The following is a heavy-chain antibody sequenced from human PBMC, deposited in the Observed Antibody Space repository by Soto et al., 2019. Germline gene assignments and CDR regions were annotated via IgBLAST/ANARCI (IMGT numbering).Heavy chain of an antibody. V-gene: IGHV2-26*04. Sequence: QVTVKESGPVLVKPTETLTLTCTVSGFSLSNAGLGVRWIRQPPGKALDWLAHIFSNDEKSYSTSLKSRLTISKDTSKSQVVLTMTNMDPVDTATYYCASTYSTSWYWFDPWGQGTLVTVSS. D-gene: IGHD6-13*01. CDR2: IFSNDEK. CDR1: GFSLSNAGLG. CDR3: ASTYSTSWYWFDP. J-gene: IGHJ5*02.